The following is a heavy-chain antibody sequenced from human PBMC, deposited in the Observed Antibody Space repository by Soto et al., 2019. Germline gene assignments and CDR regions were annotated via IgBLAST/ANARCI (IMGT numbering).Heavy chain of an antibody. CDR1: GGSISSYY. D-gene: IGHD3-10*01. J-gene: IGHJ5*02. V-gene: IGHV4-59*01. CDR2: TYYSGST. Sequence: QVQLQESGPGLVKPSETLSLTCTVSGGSISSYYWSWIRQPPGKGLEWIGYTYYSGSTNYNPSLKSRVTISVDASKNQFSRKLSSVTAADTAVYYCARDQGSAWCGELLENWFYPWGQGTLVTVSS. CDR3: ARDQGSAWCGELLENWFYP.